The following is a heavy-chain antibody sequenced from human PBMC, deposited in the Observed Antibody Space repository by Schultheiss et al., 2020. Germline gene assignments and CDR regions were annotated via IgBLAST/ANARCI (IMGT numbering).Heavy chain of an antibody. CDR1: GFTFSNAW. Sequence: GGSLRLSCAASGFTFSNAWMSWVRQAPGKGLEWVGRIKSKTDGGTTDYAAPVKGRFTISRDDSKNTLYLQMNSLKTEDTAVYYCTTAAPSGSYNFDYWGQGTLVTFSS. V-gene: IGHV3-15*01. J-gene: IGHJ4*02. CDR2: IKSKTDGGTT. CDR3: TTAAPSGSYNFDY. D-gene: IGHD1-26*01.